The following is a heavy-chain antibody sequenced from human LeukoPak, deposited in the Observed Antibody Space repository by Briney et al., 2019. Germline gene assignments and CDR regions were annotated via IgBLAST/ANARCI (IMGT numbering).Heavy chain of an antibody. Sequence: SGGSLRLSCAASGFTFSSYAMSWVRQAPGKGLEWVSAISGGGGSTYYADSVKGRFTISRDNSKNTLYLQMNSLRAEDTAVYYCAKIPWGSYGPSGFHYWGQGTLVTVSS. CDR1: GFTFSSYA. D-gene: IGHD5-18*01. J-gene: IGHJ4*02. V-gene: IGHV3-23*01. CDR2: ISGGGGST. CDR3: AKIPWGSYGPSGFHY.